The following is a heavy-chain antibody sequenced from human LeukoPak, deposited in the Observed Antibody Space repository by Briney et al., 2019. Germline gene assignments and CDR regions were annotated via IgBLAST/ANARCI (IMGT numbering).Heavy chain of an antibody. V-gene: IGHV4-34*01. Sequence: SETLSLICAVYGGSFSGYYWSWIRQPPGKGLEWIGEINHSGSTNYNPSLKSRVTISVDTSKNQFSLKLSSVTAADTAVYYCARNRRPVVPAAFSRYFDYWGQGTLVTVSS. CDR3: ARNRRPVVPAAFSRYFDY. J-gene: IGHJ4*02. D-gene: IGHD2-2*01. CDR1: GGSFSGYY. CDR2: INHSGST.